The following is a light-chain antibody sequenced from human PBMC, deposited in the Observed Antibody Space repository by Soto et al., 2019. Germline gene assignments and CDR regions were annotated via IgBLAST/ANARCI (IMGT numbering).Light chain of an antibody. CDR2: QVS. CDR1: SSDIGGFYY. J-gene: IGLJ1*01. CDR3: SSYSSSSTFYV. V-gene: IGLV2-14*01. Sequence: QSALTQPASVSGSPGQSMTISCTGTSSDIGGFYYVSWYQHHPGKDPKLMIYQVSNRPSGVSNRFSGSKSGNTASLTISGLQAGDEADYFCSSYSSSSTFYVFGAGTKVTVL.